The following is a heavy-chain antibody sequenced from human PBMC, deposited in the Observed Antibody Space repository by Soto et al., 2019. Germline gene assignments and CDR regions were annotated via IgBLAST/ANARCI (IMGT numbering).Heavy chain of an antibody. CDR1: GFTFSTYA. CDR2: ISSRSGST. Sequence: EVQLLESGGGLVQPWGSMRLSCAASGFTFSTYAMAWVRQAPGKGLEWVSSISSRSGSTFYADSVKGRFTISRDNSENTLSLQMNSLRAEDTAVYYCAKQPLKVPLRFDYWGQGTLVTVSS. CDR3: AKQPLKVPLRFDY. V-gene: IGHV3-23*01. J-gene: IGHJ4*02. D-gene: IGHD6-25*01.